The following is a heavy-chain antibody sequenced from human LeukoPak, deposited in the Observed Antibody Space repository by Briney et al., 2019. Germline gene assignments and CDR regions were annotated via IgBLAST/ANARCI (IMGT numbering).Heavy chain of an antibody. V-gene: IGHV4-39*07. Sequence: SETLSLTCTVSGGSISSYYWGWIRQPPGKGLEWIGSIYYSGSIYYNPSLKRRLTISVDTSRNQFSLKLNSVTAADTALYYCARESQLPTARDGFDYWGQGTLVTVSS. CDR3: ARESQLPTARDGFDY. D-gene: IGHD4-23*01. CDR2: IYYSGSI. J-gene: IGHJ4*02. CDR1: GGSISSYY.